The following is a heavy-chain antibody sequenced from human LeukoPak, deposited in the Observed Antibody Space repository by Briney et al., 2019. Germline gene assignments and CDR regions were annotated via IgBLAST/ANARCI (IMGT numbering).Heavy chain of an antibody. J-gene: IGHJ4*02. CDR1: EYTFTNYY. D-gene: IGHD3-22*01. Sequence: ASVKVSCKASEYTFTNYYIHWVRQAPGQGLEWMGVINPSGGNTNYAQKLQGRVTMTTDTSTSTAYMELRSLRSDDTAVYYCARDRYYYDSSGYYVDWGQGTLVTVSS. V-gene: IGHV1-46*01. CDR3: ARDRYYYDSSGYYVD. CDR2: INPSGGNT.